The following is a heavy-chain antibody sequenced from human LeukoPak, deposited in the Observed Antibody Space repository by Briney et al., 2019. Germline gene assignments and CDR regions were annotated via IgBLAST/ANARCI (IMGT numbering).Heavy chain of an antibody. CDR3: ARGEFGKGFYGMDV. CDR2: MNPNSGNT. J-gene: IGHJ6*02. CDR1: GYTFTSYD. D-gene: IGHD3-10*01. V-gene: IGHV1-8*01. Sequence: ASVKVSCKASGYTFTSYDINWVRQATGQGLEWMGWMNPNSGNTGYAQKFQGRVTMTRNTSISTACTELSSLRSEDTAVYYCARGEFGKGFYGMDVWGQGTMVTVSS.